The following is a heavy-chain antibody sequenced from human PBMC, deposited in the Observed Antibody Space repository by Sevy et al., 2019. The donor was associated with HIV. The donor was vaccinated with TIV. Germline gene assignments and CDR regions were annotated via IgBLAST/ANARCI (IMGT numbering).Heavy chain of an antibody. CDR3: ARRRDYSHYHWFDP. Sequence: ASVKVSCKASGYTFTGYYMHWVRQAPGQGLEWMGWINPNSGGTNYAQKFQGRVTMTRDTSISTAYMELSRLRSDDTAVYYCARRRDYSHYHWFDPWGQGTLVTVSS. D-gene: IGHD4-4*01. CDR1: GYTFTGYY. J-gene: IGHJ5*02. CDR2: INPNSGGT. V-gene: IGHV1-2*02.